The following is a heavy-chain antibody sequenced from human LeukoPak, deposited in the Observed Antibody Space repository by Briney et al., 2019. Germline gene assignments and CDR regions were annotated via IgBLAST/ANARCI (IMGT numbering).Heavy chain of an antibody. V-gene: IGHV4-39*01. Sequence: SETLSLTCTVSGGSISSSSYYWGWIRQPPGKGLEWIGSIYYSGSTYYNPSLKSRVTISVDTSKNQFSLKLSSVTAADTAVYYCARLQPMIVATFDYWGQGTLVTVSS. CDR3: ARLQPMIVATFDY. D-gene: IGHD3-22*01. CDR2: IYYSGST. CDR1: GGSISSSSYY. J-gene: IGHJ4*02.